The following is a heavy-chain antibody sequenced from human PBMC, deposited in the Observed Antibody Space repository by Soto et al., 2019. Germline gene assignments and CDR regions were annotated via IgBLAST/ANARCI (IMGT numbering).Heavy chain of an antibody. CDR2: IYYSGST. CDR1: GGSISSYY. Sequence: LSLTCTVSGGSISSYYWSWIRQPPGKGLEWIGYIYYSGSTNYNPSLKSRVTISVDTSKNQFSLKLSSVTAADTAVYYCAREHSSSYYFDYWGQGTLVTVYS. D-gene: IGHD6-6*01. CDR3: AREHSSSYYFDY. J-gene: IGHJ4*02. V-gene: IGHV4-59*01.